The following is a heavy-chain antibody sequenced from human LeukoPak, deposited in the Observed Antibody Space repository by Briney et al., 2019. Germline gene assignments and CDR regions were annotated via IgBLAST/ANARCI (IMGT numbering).Heavy chain of an antibody. J-gene: IGHJ4*02. CDR3: AKALEVTAIFDY. V-gene: IGHV3-23*01. CDR2: ISGSGGST. D-gene: IGHD2-21*02. Sequence: TGGSLRLSCAASGFTFSSYAMTWVRQAPGKGLEWVSAISGSGGSTYYADSVKGRFTISRDNSKNTLYLQMNSLRAEDTAVYYCAKALEVTAIFDYWGQGTLVTVSS. CDR1: GFTFSSYA.